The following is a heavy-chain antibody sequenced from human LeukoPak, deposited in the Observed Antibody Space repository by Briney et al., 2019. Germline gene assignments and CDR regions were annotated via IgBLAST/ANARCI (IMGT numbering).Heavy chain of an antibody. V-gene: IGHV1-24*01. CDR3: ATGGPGIAAAGDPIDY. J-gene: IGHJ4*02. Sequence: ASVKVSCKVSGYTLTELSMHWVRQAPGKGLEWMGGFDPEDGETIYAQKFQGRVTMTEDTSTDTAYMELSGLRSEDTAVYYCATGGPGIAAAGDPIDYWGQGTLVTVSS. CDR1: GYTLTELS. D-gene: IGHD6-13*01. CDR2: FDPEDGET.